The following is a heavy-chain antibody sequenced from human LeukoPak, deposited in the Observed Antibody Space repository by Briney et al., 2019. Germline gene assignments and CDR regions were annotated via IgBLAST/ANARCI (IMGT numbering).Heavy chain of an antibody. J-gene: IGHJ4*02. CDR3: AGRDYYGSSSYNFDY. CDR2: IYDSGST. Sequence: SETLSLTGTVSGGSISSYYWSWIRQSPGKGLEWIGYIYDSGSTNYNPSLKSRVTISVDTSKNQFSLKLTSVTTADTAVYYCAGRDYYGSSSYNFDYWGQGALVTVSS. V-gene: IGHV4-59*01. D-gene: IGHD3-10*01. CDR1: GGSISSYY.